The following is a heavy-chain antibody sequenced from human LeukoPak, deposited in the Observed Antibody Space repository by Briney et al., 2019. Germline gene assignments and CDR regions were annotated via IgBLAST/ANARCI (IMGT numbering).Heavy chain of an antibody. J-gene: IGHJ4*02. V-gene: IGHV3-48*04. Sequence: GGSLRLSCAGSGFTFRSYSMNWVRQAPGKGLEWVSYISSSSSTIYYADSVKGRFTISRDNAKNSLYLQMNSLRAEDTAVYYCARTRSCGGGFYPWDFHFWGQGTPVTVSS. CDR3: ARTRSCGGGFYPWDFHF. CDR2: ISSSSSTI. D-gene: IGHD2-21*02. CDR1: GFTFRSYS.